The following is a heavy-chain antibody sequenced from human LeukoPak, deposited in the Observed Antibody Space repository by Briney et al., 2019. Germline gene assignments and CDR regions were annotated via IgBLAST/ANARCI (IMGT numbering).Heavy chain of an antibody. D-gene: IGHD3-3*01. CDR2: IYDSGTT. J-gene: IGHJ4*02. V-gene: IGHV4-39*01. Sequence: SETLSLTCTVSGASISSSSYYWGWIRQPPGRGLEWFGSIYDSGTTYYTPSLKSRVTISVDTSKNQFSLQLSYVTAADTAVYYCACVTYYDFWSGYYGGIDYWGQGTLVTVSS. CDR3: ACVTYYDFWSGYYGGIDY. CDR1: GASISSSSYY.